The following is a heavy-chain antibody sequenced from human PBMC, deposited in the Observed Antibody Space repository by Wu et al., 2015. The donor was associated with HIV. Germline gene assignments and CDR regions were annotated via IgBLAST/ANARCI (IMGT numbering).Heavy chain of an antibody. J-gene: IGHJ3*02. V-gene: IGHV1-46*01. CDR1: GYTFTSYY. CDR2: INPSGGST. Sequence: QVQLVQSGAEVKKPGASVKVSCKASGYTFTSYYMHWVRQAPGQGLEWMGIINPSGGSTSYAQKFQGRVTMTRDTSTSTVYMELSSLRSEDTAVYYCVRGARGMPKGAFDIWGQGDTGHCLF. CDR3: VRGARGMPKGAFDI. D-gene: IGHD3-16*01.